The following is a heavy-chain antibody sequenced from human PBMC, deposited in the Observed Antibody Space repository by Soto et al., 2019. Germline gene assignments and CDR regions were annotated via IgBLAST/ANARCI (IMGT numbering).Heavy chain of an antibody. V-gene: IGHV3-23*01. J-gene: IGHJ5*02. D-gene: IGHD2-15*01. CDR3: AKQAVVVAPVGVTFRVWGWFDP. Sequence: EVQLLESGGGLVQPGGSLRLSCAASGFTFSSYAMSWVRQAPGKGLEWVSAISGSGGSTSYADSVKGRFTISRDNSTNTLYLHMSSQICEDTAVDYCAKQAVVVAPVGVTFRVWGWFDPWCQGTLVTVSS. CDR2: ISGSGGST. CDR1: GFTFSSYA.